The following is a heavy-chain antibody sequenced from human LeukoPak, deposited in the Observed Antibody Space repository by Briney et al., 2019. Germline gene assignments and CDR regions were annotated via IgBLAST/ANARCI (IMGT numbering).Heavy chain of an antibody. CDR1: GLTFSSYG. CDR2: IWSDGSKK. Sequence: GGSLRLSCAASGLTFSSYGMHWVRQAPGKGLEWVIFIWSDGSKKYYADSVKGRFTISRDNSKNTLYLQMNSLRAEDTAVYYCAKVLGPFGYWGQGTLVTVSS. CDR3: AKVLGPFGY. D-gene: IGHD3-3*02. V-gene: IGHV3-30*02. J-gene: IGHJ4*02.